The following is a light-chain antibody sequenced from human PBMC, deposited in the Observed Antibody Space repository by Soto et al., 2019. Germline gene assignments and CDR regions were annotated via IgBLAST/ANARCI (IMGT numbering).Light chain of an antibody. CDR1: ESVSTAF. Sequence: EIVLTQSPGTLSLSPGERATLFCRASESVSTAFLAWYHQKPGQAPRLLIYGASYRAAGIPDRFSGSGSGTDFTLTISRLEPEDFGVYYCQQYGTAPRTFGQGTKV. J-gene: IGKJ1*01. CDR2: GAS. V-gene: IGKV3-20*01. CDR3: QQYGTAPRT.